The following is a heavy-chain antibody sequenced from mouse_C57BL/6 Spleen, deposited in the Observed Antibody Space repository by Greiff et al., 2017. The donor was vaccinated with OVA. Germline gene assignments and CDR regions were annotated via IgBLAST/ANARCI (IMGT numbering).Heavy chain of an antibody. CDR1: GYSITSGYD. CDR2: ISYSGRT. V-gene: IGHV3-1*01. Sequence: EVQRVESGPGMVKPSQSLSLPCTVTGYSITSGYDWHWIRHFPGNKLEWMGYISYSGRTNYNPYFKSRISIAHDTSKNHFFLKLNAVTTEDTATYYCARDGGLITTVVDSWFAYWGQGTLVTVAA. J-gene: IGHJ3*01. CDR3: ARDGGLITTVVDSWFAY. D-gene: IGHD1-1*01.